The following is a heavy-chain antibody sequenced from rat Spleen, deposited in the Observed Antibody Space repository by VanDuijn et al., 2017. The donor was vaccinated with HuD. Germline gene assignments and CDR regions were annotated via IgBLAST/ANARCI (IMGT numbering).Heavy chain of an antibody. Sequence: EVQLVESGGGLVQPGRSLKLSCAASGFTFSNYGMHWIRQAPTKGLEWVASISYDGGITYYRDSVKGRFTISRDNAKNTQYLQMDSLRSEDTATYYCTRGYVMDAWGQGASVTVSS. CDR2: ISYDGGIT. CDR3: TRGYVMDA. CDR1: GFTFSNYG. V-gene: IGHV5-19*01. J-gene: IGHJ4*01.